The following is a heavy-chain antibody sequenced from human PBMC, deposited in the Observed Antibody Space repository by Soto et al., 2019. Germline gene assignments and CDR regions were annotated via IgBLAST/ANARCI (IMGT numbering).Heavy chain of an antibody. CDR3: ARGINYYDSSGDSWFDP. CDR2: IYHTGTT. V-gene: IGHV4-30-2*01. CDR1: GGSINSGDYS. Sequence: SETLSLTCTVSGGSINSGDYSLTWIRQPPGKGLEWIGYIYHTGTTYYNMSLKSRVTISVDRSKNQFSLKLSSVTAADTAAYYCARGINYYDSSGDSWFDPLGQGTLVT. J-gene: IGHJ5*02. D-gene: IGHD3-22*01.